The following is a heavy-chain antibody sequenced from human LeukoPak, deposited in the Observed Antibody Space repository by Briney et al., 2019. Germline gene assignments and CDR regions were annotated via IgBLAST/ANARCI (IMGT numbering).Heavy chain of an antibody. D-gene: IGHD3-10*01. CDR3: ARCTQEILGRGAFDI. CDR1: GFTVSSNY. V-gene: IGHV3-66*01. CDR2: IYSGGST. J-gene: IGHJ3*02. Sequence: GGSLRLSCAASGFTVSSNYMSWVRQAPGKGLEWVSVIYSGGSTYYADSVKGRFTISRDNSKNTLYLQMNSLRAEDTAVYYCARCTQEILGRGAFDIWGQGTMVTVSS.